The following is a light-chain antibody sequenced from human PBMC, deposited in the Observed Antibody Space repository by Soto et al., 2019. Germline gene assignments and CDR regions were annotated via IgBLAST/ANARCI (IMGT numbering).Light chain of an antibody. CDR1: RSISNF. Sequence: DIQMTQSPSSLSALVGDRVTITCRASRSISNFLNWYQQKPEKAPKLLIYAASTLQSGVPSRFSGSGSGTDFTLTISSLQPEDFATYYCQQTYSALWTFGQGTKVEI. CDR3: QQTYSALWT. J-gene: IGKJ1*01. V-gene: IGKV1-39*01. CDR2: AAS.